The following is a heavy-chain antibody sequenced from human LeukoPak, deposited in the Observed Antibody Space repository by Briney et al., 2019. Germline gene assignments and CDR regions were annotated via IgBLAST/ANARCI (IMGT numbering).Heavy chain of an antibody. V-gene: IGHV3-48*03. CDR2: TGSSGTTK. J-gene: IGHJ4*02. D-gene: IGHD6-19*01. Sequence: PGGSLRLSCAVSGFPFSIYEMNWVRQAPGKGLEWVSNTGSSGTTKYYADSVKGRFSISRDNATSSLYLHMNSLRVEDTAVYYCALLAVASDFDYWGQGALVTVSS. CDR1: GFPFSIYE. CDR3: ALLAVASDFDY.